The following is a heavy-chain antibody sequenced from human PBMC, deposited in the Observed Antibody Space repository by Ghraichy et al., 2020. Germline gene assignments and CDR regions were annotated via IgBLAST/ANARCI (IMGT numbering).Heavy chain of an antibody. CDR2: IYYSGST. J-gene: IGHJ1*01. CDR1: GGSISSGGYY. V-gene: IGHV4-31*03. D-gene: IGHD3-10*01. Sequence: SETLSLTCTVSGGSISSGGYYWSWIRQHPGKGLEWIGYIYYSGSTYYNPSLKSRVTISVDTSKNQFSLKLSSVTAADTAVYYCASGEVSRNIVWFGELEKYFQHWGQGTLVTVSS. CDR3: ASGEVSRNIVWFGELEKYFQH.